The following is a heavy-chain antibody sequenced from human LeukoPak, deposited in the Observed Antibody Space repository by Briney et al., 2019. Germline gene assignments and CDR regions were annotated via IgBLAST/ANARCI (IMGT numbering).Heavy chain of an antibody. CDR1: GGSISSGGYY. V-gene: IGHV4-31*03. J-gene: IGHJ6*02. Sequence: SQTLSLTCTVSGGSISSGGYYWSWIRQHPGKGLEWIGYIYYSGSTYYNPPLKSRVTISVDTSKNQFSLKLSSVTAADTAVYYCARDVHEWLGPWDYYYGMDVWGQGTTVTVSS. CDR2: IYYSGST. CDR3: ARDVHEWLGPWDYYYGMDV. D-gene: IGHD3-3*01.